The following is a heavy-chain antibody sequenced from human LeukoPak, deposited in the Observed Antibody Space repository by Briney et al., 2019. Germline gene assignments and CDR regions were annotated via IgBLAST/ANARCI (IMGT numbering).Heavy chain of an antibody. V-gene: IGHV4-30-2*01. Sequence: SETLSLTCTVSGGSISSGGYSWSGIRQPPGKGLEWIGYIYHSGSTYYSPSLKSRVTISVDRSKNQFSLKLSSVTAADTAVYYCARTSIAARRANAFDIWGQGTMVTVSS. CDR1: GGSISSGGYS. D-gene: IGHD6-6*01. CDR2: IYHSGST. J-gene: IGHJ3*02. CDR3: ARTSIAARRANAFDI.